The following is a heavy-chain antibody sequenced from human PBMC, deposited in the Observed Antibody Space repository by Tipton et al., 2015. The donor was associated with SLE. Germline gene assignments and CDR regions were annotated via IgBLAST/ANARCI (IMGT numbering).Heavy chain of an antibody. D-gene: IGHD4-11*01. V-gene: IGHV4-59*01. CDR1: GGSISSYY. CDR2: IYYSGST. CDR3: ARSRAYSNYAHTLHLWYFDL. Sequence: LRLSCTVSGGSISSYYWSWIRQPPGKGLEWIGYIYYSGSTNYNPSIKSRVTISVDTSKNQFSLKLSSVTAADTAVYYCARSRAYSNYAHTLHLWYFDLWGRGPLVTVSS. J-gene: IGHJ2*01.